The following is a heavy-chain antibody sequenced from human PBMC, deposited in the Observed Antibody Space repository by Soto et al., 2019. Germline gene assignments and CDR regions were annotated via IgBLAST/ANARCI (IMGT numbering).Heavy chain of an antibody. D-gene: IGHD3-10*01. CDR2: IYWDDDK. Sequence: QITLKESGPTLVKPTQSLTLTCTFSGFSLSTSGVGVGWIRQPPGKALEWLALIYWDDDKRYSPSLKSRLTITKDTSKNQVVLTMTNMDPVDTATYYCAHTHYGSGSYYNSDYGMDVWGQGTTVTVSS. CDR1: GFSLSTSGVG. CDR3: AHTHYGSGSYYNSDYGMDV. V-gene: IGHV2-5*02. J-gene: IGHJ6*02.